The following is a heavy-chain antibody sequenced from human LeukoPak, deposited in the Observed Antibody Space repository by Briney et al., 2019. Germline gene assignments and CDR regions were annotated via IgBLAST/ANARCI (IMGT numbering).Heavy chain of an antibody. V-gene: IGHV3-11*04. Sequence: PSETLSLTCTVSGGSNTRRDYFWSWVRQPPGKGLEWVSYINSGGENMQYADSVKGRFTISRDNAENSLYLEMNSLTVDDTAVYYCARDRGSSGGFPLWGQGTLVSVSS. D-gene: IGHD1-26*01. J-gene: IGHJ3*01. CDR3: ARDRGSSGGFPL. CDR2: INSGGENM. CDR1: GGSNTRRDYF.